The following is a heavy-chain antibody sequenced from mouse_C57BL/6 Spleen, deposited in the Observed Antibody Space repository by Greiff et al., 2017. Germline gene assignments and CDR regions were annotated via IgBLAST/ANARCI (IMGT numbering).Heavy chain of an antibody. V-gene: IGHV1-74*01. CDR1: GYTFTSYW. CDR3: AIDYGSSYEAWFAY. Sequence: QVQLQQPGAELVKPGASVKVSCKASGYTFTSYWMHWVKQRPGQGLEWIGRIHPSDSDTNYNQKFKGKATLTVDKSSSTAYMQLSSLTSEYSAVYYCAIDYGSSYEAWFAYWGQGTLVTVSA. CDR2: IHPSDSDT. D-gene: IGHD1-1*01. J-gene: IGHJ3*01.